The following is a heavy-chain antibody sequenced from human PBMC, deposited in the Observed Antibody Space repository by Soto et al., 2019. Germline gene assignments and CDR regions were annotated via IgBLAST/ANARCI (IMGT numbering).Heavy chain of an antibody. CDR1: GITFGDYA. V-gene: IGHV3-49*03. Sequence: QPGGSLRLSCTASGITFGDYAMSWFRQAPGKGLEWVGFIRSKAYGGTTEYAASVKGRFTISRDDSKSIAYLQMNSLKTEDTAVYYCTRDRVVVVPAALDQYYYYYYGMDVWGQGTTVTVSS. D-gene: IGHD2-2*01. J-gene: IGHJ6*02. CDR3: TRDRVVVVPAALDQYYYYYYGMDV. CDR2: IRSKAYGGTT.